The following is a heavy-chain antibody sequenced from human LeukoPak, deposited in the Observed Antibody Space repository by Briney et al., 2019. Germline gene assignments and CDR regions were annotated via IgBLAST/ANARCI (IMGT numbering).Heavy chain of an antibody. V-gene: IGHV1-8*01. CDR1: GYTFTSYD. J-gene: IGHJ6*02. CDR2: MNPNSGNT. Sequence: ASVKVSCKASGYTFTSYDINWVRQATGQGLEWMGWMNPNSGNTGYAQKLQGRVTMTTDTSTSTAYMELRSLRSDDTAVYYCARDSSSLNPYYYYGMDVWGQGTTVTVSS. D-gene: IGHD6-6*01. CDR3: ARDSSSLNPYYYYGMDV.